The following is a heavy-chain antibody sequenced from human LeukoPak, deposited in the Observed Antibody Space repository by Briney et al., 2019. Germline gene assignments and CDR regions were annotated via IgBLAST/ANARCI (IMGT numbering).Heavy chain of an antibody. CDR3: ARLDIVVVPAAMTYYYYMDV. D-gene: IGHD2-2*01. J-gene: IGHJ6*03. V-gene: IGHV4-34*01. Sequence: GSLRLSCAASGFTFSSYSMNWVRQAPGKGLEWIGEINHSGSTNYNPSLKSRVTISVDTSKNQFSLKLSSVTAADTAVYYCARLDIVVVPAAMTYYYYMDVWGKGTTVTVSS. CDR1: GFTFSSYS. CDR2: INHSGST.